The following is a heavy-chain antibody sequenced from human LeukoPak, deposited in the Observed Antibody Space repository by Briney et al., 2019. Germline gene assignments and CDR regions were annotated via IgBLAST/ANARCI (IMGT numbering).Heavy chain of an antibody. V-gene: IGHV3-9*01. J-gene: IGHJ4*02. D-gene: IGHD5-12*01. CDR1: GFTFDDYA. CDR2: ISWNSGSI. CDR3: AKEKTGYRRFDY. Sequence: GRSLRLSCAASGFTFDDYAMHWVRQAPGKGLEWVSGISWNSGSIGYADSVKGRFTISRDNSKNTLYLQMNSLRAEDTAVYYCAKEKTGYRRFDYWGQGTLVTVSS.